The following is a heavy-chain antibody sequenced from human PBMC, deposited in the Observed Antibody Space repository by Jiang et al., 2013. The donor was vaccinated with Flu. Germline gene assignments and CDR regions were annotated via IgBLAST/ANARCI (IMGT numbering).Heavy chain of an antibody. J-gene: IGHJ4*02. CDR3: ARGLPGTFFIRFRELLRLDY. D-gene: IGHD3-10*01. V-gene: IGHV7-4-1*02. Sequence: WINTNTGNPTYAQGFTGRFVFSLDTSVSTAYLQISSLKAEDTAVYYCARGLPGTFFIRFRELLRLDYWGQGTLVTVSS. CDR2: INTNTGNP.